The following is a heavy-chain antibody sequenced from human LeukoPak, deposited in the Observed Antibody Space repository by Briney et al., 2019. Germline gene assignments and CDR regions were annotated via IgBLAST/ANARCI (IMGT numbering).Heavy chain of an antibody. D-gene: IGHD1-26*01. Sequence: GGSLRLSCVASGLSVSSNYMSWVRQAPGKGLEWVSVIYRDGSSYYAESVKGRFTISRDNSKNTLYIQMNSLRAEDTAVYYCARDFSGSYYDLDYWGQGTLVTVSS. V-gene: IGHV3-66*01. CDR3: ARDFSGSYYDLDY. J-gene: IGHJ4*02. CDR2: IYRDGSS. CDR1: GLSVSSNY.